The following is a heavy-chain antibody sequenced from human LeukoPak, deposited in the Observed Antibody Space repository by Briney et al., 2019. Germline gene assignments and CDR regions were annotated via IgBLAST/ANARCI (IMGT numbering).Heavy chain of an antibody. CDR2: IYYSGST. CDR3: ARHRMIVDDAFDI. Sequence: SGTLSLTCTVSGGSISSSSYYWGWIRQPPGKGLEWIGSIYYSGSTYYNPSLKSRVTISVDTSKNQFSLKLSSVTAADTAVYYCARHRMIVDDAFDIWGQGTMVTVSS. V-gene: IGHV4-39*01. J-gene: IGHJ3*02. CDR1: GGSISSSSYY. D-gene: IGHD3-22*01.